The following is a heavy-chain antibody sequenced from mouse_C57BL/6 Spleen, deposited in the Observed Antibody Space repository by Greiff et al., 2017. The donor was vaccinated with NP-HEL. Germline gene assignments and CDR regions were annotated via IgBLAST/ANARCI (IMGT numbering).Heavy chain of an antibody. D-gene: IGHD1-1*01. CDR3: ARSSTTVVGYYAMDY. CDR1: GYTFTSYW. V-gene: IGHV1-64*01. CDR2: IHPNSGST. J-gene: IGHJ4*01. Sequence: VQLQQPGAELVKPGASVKLSCKASGYTFTSYWMHWVKQRPGQGLEWIGMIHPNSGSTNYNEKFKSKATLTVDKSSSTAYMQLSSLTSEDSAVYYCARSSTTVVGYYAMDYWGQGTSVTVSS.